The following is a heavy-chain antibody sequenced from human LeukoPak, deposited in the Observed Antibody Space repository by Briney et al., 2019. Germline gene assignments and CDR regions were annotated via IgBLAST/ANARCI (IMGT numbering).Heavy chain of an antibody. CDR3: ARASGYSYGQR. CDR2: INPNSGGT. Sequence: ASVKVSCKASGYTFTGYYMHWVRQAPGQGLEWMGWINPNSGGTNYAQEFQGRVTMTRDTSISTAYMELSRLRSDDTAVYYCARASGYSYGQRWGQGTLVTVSS. V-gene: IGHV1-2*02. J-gene: IGHJ4*02. D-gene: IGHD5-18*01. CDR1: GYTFTGYY.